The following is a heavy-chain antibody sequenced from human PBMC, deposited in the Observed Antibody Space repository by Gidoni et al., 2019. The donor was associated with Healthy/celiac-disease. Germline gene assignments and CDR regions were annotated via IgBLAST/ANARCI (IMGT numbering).Heavy chain of an antibody. Sequence: QVQLQESGPGLVKPSETLSLTCTVSGGSVSSGSYYWSWIRQPPGKGLEWIGYIYYSGSTNSNPSLKSRVTISVDTSKNQFSLKLSSVTAADTAVYYCARSLEYCSGGSCYGYWGQGTLVTVSS. V-gene: IGHV4-61*01. D-gene: IGHD2-15*01. CDR1: GGSVSSGSYY. J-gene: IGHJ4*02. CDR2: IYYSGST. CDR3: ARSLEYCSGGSCYGY.